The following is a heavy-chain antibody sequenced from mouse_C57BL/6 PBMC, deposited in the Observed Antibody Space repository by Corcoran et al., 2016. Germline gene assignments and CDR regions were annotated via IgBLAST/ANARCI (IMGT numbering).Heavy chain of an antibody. CDR2: INPNNGGT. Sequence: EVQLQQSGPELVKPGASVKISCKASGYTFTDYYMNWVKQSHGKSLEWIGDINPNNGGTSYNQKFKGKATLTVDKSSSTAYMERRSLTSEDSAVYYCASFYYSNYVDYAMDYWGQGTSVTVSS. D-gene: IGHD2-5*01. CDR3: ASFYYSNYVDYAMDY. J-gene: IGHJ4*01. CDR1: GYTFTDYY. V-gene: IGHV1-26*01.